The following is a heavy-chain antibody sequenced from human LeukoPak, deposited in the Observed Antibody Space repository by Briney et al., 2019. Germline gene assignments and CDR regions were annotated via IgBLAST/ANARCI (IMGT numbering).Heavy chain of an antibody. CDR3: ARGVSDSGGSYYFDY. CDR2: IHYTGST. V-gene: IGHV4-59*01. CDR1: GASISSYY. D-gene: IGHD3-22*01. Sequence: SETLSLTCTVSGASISSYYWSWIRQPPGKGLEWIGYIHYTGSTNYNPSLKSRVTISVDTSKNQFSLRLSSVTAADTALYYCARGVSDSGGSYYFDYWGQGTLVTVSS. J-gene: IGHJ4*02.